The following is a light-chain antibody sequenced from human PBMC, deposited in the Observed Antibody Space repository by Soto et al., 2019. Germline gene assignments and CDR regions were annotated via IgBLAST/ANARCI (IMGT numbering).Light chain of an antibody. CDR1: QSVSSSY. Sequence: EIVLTQSPGTLSLSPGERATLSCRASQSVSSSYLAWYQQKPGKAPRLLIYGASSRATGIPDRFSGSGSGTDFTLTISRLEPEDFAVYYCQQYGSSPPRITFGGGTKVEIK. CDR2: GAS. V-gene: IGKV3-20*01. J-gene: IGKJ4*01. CDR3: QQYGSSPPRIT.